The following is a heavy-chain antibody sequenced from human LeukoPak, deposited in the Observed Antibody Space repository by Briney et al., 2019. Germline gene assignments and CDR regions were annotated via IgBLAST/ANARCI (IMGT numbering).Heavy chain of an antibody. Sequence: GGSLRLSCAASGFTFSSYTMSWVRQAPGKGLEWVSSIGGSGGSTYYADSVKGRFTISRDNSKSTLYLQMNSLRAEDTAVYYCAKVETAAAATLRGFDYWGQGTLVTVSS. CDR3: AKVETAAAATLRGFDY. J-gene: IGHJ4*02. CDR1: GFTFSSYT. CDR2: IGGSGGST. D-gene: IGHD6-13*01. V-gene: IGHV3-23*01.